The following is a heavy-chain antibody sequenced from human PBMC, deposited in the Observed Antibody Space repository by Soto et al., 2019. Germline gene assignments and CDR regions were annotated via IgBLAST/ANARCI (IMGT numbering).Heavy chain of an antibody. J-gene: IGHJ4*02. D-gene: IGHD2-2*01. CDR2: ISGSGGST. V-gene: IGHV3-23*01. Sequence: GGSLRLSCAASGFPFSSYAMSWVRQAPGKGLEWVSAISGSGGSTYYADSVKGRFTISRDNSKNTLYLQMNSLRAEDTAVYYCAKGYCISTSCPVDYWGQGTLVTVSS. CDR1: GFPFSSYA. CDR3: AKGYCISTSCPVDY.